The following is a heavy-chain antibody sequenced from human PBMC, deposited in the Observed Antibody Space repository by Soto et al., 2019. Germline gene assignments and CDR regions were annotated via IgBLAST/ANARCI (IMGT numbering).Heavy chain of an antibody. J-gene: IGHJ6*02. CDR1: GGTFSSYA. V-gene: IGHV1-69*01. Sequence: QVQLVQSGAEVKKPGSSVMVSCKASGGTFSSYAISWVRQAPGQGLEWMGGIIPIFGTANYAQKFQGRVTITADESTSTAYMELSSLRSEDTAVYYCARGYCSSTSCYDYYYGMDVWGQGTTVTVSS. D-gene: IGHD2-2*01. CDR2: IIPIFGTA. CDR3: ARGYCSSTSCYDYYYGMDV.